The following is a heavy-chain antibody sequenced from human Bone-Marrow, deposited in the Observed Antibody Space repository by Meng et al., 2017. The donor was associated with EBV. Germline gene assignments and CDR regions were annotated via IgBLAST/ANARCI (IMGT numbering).Heavy chain of an antibody. CDR1: GGSISTNFW. CDR2: IYYSGTT. Sequence: QGNVQDSGPGRVKASGTLSLTCAVSGGSISTNFWGSGVRQSPGKGLEWIGEIYYSGTTTYNPSLKSRVTISVDKSKNQFSLKLTSVTAADTAVYYCARGSIKSGSYSIDSWGQGILVTVSS. V-gene: IGHV4-4*02. J-gene: IGHJ4*02. D-gene: IGHD1-26*01. CDR3: ARGSIKSGSYSIDS.